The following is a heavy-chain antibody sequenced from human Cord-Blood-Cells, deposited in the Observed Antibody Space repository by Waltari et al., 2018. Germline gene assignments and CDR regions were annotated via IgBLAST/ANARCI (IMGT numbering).Heavy chain of an antibody. CDR3: AIRRMTTVTNDAFDI. Sequence: EVQLVQSGAEVKKPGESLKISCKGSGYSFTSYRIGWVRQMPGKGLEWMGIIYPGDSDTRYSPSFQGQVTISADKSISTAYLQWSSLKASDTAMYYCAIRRMTTVTNDAFDIWGQGTMVTVSS. D-gene: IGHD4-17*01. J-gene: IGHJ3*02. CDR2: IYPGDSDT. CDR1: GYSFTSYR. V-gene: IGHV5-51*01.